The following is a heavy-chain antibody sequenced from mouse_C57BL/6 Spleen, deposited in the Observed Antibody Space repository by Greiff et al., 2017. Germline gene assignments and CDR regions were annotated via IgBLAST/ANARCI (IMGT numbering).Heavy chain of an antibody. Sequence: EVKLMESGPELVKPGASVKISCKASGYSFTDYNMNWVKQSNGKSLEWIGVINPNYGTTSYNQKFKGKATLTVDQSSSTAYMQLNSLTSEDSAVYYCARSHYYGSDNWYFDVWGTGTTVTVSS. CDR2: INPNYGTT. CDR1: GYSFTDYN. J-gene: IGHJ1*03. V-gene: IGHV1-39*01. CDR3: ARSHYYGSDNWYFDV. D-gene: IGHD1-1*01.